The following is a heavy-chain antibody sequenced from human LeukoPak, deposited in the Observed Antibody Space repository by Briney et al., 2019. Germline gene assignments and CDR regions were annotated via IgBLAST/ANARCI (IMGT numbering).Heavy chain of an antibody. Sequence: SETLSLTCTVSGGSISSNTQYWSWIRQPPGKGPEWLGSIYYSGSTYYNPSLKSRVTISADTSKNQFSLKLSSVTAADTALYYCARHHSEEVGLYFDYWGQGILVTVSS. CDR2: IYYSGST. CDR3: ARHHSEEVGLYFDY. D-gene: IGHD4-11*01. CDR1: GGSISSNTQY. V-gene: IGHV4-39*01. J-gene: IGHJ4*02.